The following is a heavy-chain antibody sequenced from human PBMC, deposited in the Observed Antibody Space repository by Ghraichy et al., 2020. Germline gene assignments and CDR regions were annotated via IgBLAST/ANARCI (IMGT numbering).Heavy chain of an antibody. CDR2: VFYSGST. CDR1: GDSISSSSFF. D-gene: IGHD2-15*01. V-gene: IGHV4-39*01. Sequence: SETLSLTCTVSGDSISSSSFFWGWIRQPPGKGLDWIGSVFYSGSTYYNPSLKSRVTISVDTSKNQFSLKLSSVTAAETAVYWCARQPAATMREFAFDYWGQGTLVTVSS. CDR3: ARQPAATMREFAFDY. J-gene: IGHJ4*02.